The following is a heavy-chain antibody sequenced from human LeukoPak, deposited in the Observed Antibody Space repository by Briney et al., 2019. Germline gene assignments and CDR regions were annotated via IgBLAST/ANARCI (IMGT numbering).Heavy chain of an antibody. J-gene: IGHJ4*02. CDR3: ITLIWSSRTSWYADY. CDR2: IKSKTDGGTT. CDR1: GFTFSSYA. D-gene: IGHD2-2*01. Sequence: GGSLRLSCAASGFTFSSYAMFWVRQAPGKGLEWVGRIKSKTDGGTTDYAAPVKGRFTISRDGSKDTLYLQMNSLRTEDTAVYYCITLIWSSRTSWYADYWGQGTLVTV. V-gene: IGHV3-15*01.